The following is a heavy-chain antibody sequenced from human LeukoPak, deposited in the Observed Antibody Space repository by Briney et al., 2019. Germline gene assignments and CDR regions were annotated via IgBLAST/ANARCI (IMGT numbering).Heavy chain of an antibody. Sequence: GGSLILSCAASGFTFITYGLHGVRQAPGKGLEEGALIRYDGSNKYYADSVKDRFAISRDNSKNTLYLQMNSLRAEDTAVYYCAKDLVAVDPYTSGWAPGATDYWGQGTRVSVSS. J-gene: IGHJ4*02. D-gene: IGHD6-19*01. CDR1: GFTFITYG. V-gene: IGHV3-30*02. CDR2: IRYDGSNK. CDR3: AKDLVAVDPYTSGWAPGATDY.